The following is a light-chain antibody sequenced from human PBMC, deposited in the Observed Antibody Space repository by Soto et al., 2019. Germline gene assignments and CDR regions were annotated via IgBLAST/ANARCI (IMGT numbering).Light chain of an antibody. J-gene: IGKJ1*01. Sequence: EIVLTQSPATLSLSPWERATLSCRARQSLSSNFLAWYQQKPGQPPRLLMFGASTRAAGIPVRFSGSGSGTDFTLTISRLEPEDFAVYYCQQYGSSGTFGQGTKVDI. CDR1: QSLSSNF. CDR2: GAS. CDR3: QQYGSSGT. V-gene: IGKV3-20*01.